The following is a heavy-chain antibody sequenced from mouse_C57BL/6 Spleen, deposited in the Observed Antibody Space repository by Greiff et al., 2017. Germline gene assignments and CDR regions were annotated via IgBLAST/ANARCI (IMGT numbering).Heavy chain of an antibody. Sequence: VMLVESGPGLVQPSQSLSITCTVSGFSLTSYGVHWVRQPPGKGLEWLGVIWCGGSTASTAAFISRLSISKDTSKSQFFFKMNSLQADDTAIYYCAKTTIVTSWFAYWGQGTLVTVSA. CDR3: AKTTIVTSWFAY. CDR2: IWCGGST. V-gene: IGHV2-4*01. D-gene: IGHD2-5*01. J-gene: IGHJ3*01. CDR1: GFSLTSYG.